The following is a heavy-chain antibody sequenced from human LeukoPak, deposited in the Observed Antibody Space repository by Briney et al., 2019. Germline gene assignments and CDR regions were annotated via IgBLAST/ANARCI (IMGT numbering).Heavy chain of an antibody. D-gene: IGHD6-19*01. CDR1: GFSFGDFY. CDR3: ARPPYNSGWYYFDY. V-gene: IGHV3-11*04. Sequence: GGSLRLSCVASGFSFGDFYMSWIRQAPGKGLEWVSYISSSSSSVYYADSVKGRFTISRDNAKNSLYLQMNSLRAEDTAVYYCARPPYNSGWYYFDYWGQGTLVTVSS. CDR2: ISSSSSSV. J-gene: IGHJ4*02.